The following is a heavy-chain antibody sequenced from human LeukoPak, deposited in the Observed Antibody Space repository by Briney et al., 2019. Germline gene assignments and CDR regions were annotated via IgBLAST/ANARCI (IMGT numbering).Heavy chain of an antibody. J-gene: IGHJ4*02. CDR2: ISGSGGST. V-gene: IGHV3-23*01. Sequence: PSETLSLTCTVSGGSNSSGGYYWSWVRQAPGKGLEWVSAISGSGGSTYYADSVKGRFTISRDNSKNTLYLQMNSLRAEDTAVYYCANPPGWLDYWGQGTLVTVSS. D-gene: IGHD2-15*01. CDR1: GGSNSSGGYY. CDR3: ANPPGWLDY.